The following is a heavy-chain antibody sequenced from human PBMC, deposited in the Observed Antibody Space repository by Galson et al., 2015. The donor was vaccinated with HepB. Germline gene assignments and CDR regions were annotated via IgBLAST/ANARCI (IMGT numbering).Heavy chain of an antibody. V-gene: IGHV3-30*18. D-gene: IGHD3-10*01. Sequence: SLRLSCAASGFRFRSDGMHWVRQAPGKGLEWVAGISYDGGKEHYADSVKGRFTISRDNSKDTLYLLMNSLRAEDTAVYFCAKGGRSYLSDDVFYPGFDDWCQGTLVTVSS. CDR2: ISYDGGKE. CDR1: GFRFRSDG. CDR3: AKGGRSYLSDDVFYPGFDD. J-gene: IGHJ4*02.